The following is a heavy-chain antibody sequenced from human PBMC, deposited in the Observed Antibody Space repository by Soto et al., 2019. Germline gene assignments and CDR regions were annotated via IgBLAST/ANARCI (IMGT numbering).Heavy chain of an antibody. Sequence: ITLKESGPTLVKPTQTLTLTCTFSGFSLTSGVVGVGWIRQPPGEALEGLALLYWNDEQYYNPSMRNRLTITTDTSKNQVVLTMTNMDPVATATYYCAHRLPGPSGYDVWGQGTTVTVSS. J-gene: IGHJ6*02. D-gene: IGHD6-13*01. CDR1: GFSLTSGVVG. CDR3: AHRLPGPSGYDV. CDR2: LYWNDEQ. V-gene: IGHV2-5*01.